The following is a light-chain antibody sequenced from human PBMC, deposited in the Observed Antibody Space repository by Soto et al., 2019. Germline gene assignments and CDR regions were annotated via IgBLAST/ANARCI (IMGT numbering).Light chain of an antibody. CDR1: SSNIGSNY. Sequence: QAVLTQSLSASETPGQRVTISCSGSSSNIGSNYVFWYQHLPRTAPKLLIYSNNQRPSGVPDRFSGSKSGTSASLAISGLRSEDETDYYCAAWDDSLSGVVFGGGPKVTVL. CDR2: SNN. J-gene: IGLJ2*01. V-gene: IGLV1-47*02. CDR3: AAWDDSLSGVV.